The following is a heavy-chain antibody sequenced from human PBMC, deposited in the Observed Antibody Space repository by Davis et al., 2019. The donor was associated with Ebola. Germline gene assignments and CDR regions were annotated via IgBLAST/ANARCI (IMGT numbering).Heavy chain of an antibody. V-gene: IGHV3-30*04. CDR2: ISYDGSNK. CDR3: AKDALHLEGDYYGMDV. J-gene: IGHJ6*04. Sequence: GGSLRLSCAASGFTFSSYAMHWVRQAPGKGLEWVAVISYDGSNKYYADSVKGRFTISRDNSKNTLYLQMNSLRAEDTAVYYCAKDALHLEGDYYGMDVWGKGTTVTVSS. D-gene: IGHD5-24*01. CDR1: GFTFSSYA.